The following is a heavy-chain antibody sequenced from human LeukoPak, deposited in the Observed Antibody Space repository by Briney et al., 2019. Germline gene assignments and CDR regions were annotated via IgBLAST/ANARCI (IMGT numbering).Heavy chain of an antibody. CDR3: AKDRVRFLEWLFEAPWFDP. V-gene: IGHV3-30*02. CDR2: IRYDGSNK. D-gene: IGHD3-3*01. CDR1: GFTFSSYG. J-gene: IGHJ5*02. Sequence: GGSLRLSCAASGFTFSSYGMHWVRQAPGKGLEWVAFIRYDGSNKYYADSVKGRFTISRDNSKNSLYLQMNSLRTEDTALYYCAKDRVRFLEWLFEAPWFDPWGQGTLVTVSS.